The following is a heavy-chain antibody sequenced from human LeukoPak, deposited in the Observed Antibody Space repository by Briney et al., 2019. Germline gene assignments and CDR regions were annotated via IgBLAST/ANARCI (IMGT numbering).Heavy chain of an antibody. CDR2: MNPNSGNT. CDR1: GYTFTSYD. CDR3: AGEMATQTGGNWFDP. J-gene: IGHJ5*02. Sequence: ASVKVSCKASGYTFTSYDINWVRQATGQGLEWMGWMNPNSGNTGYAQKFRGRVTMTRNTSISTAYMELSSLRSEDTAVYYCAGEMATQTGGNWFDPWGQGTLVTVSS. V-gene: IGHV1-8*01. D-gene: IGHD5-24*01.